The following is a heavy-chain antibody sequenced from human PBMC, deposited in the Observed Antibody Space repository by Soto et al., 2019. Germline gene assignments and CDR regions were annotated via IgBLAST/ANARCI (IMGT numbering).Heavy chain of an antibody. Sequence: QVQLVQSGAEVKKPGSSVKVSCKASGGTFSSYTISWVRQAPGQGLEWMGRIIPILGIANYAQKFQGRVTITADKTTRTAYMELSSLRSEDTAVYYCARGSVVVAATLDAFDIWGQGTMVTVSS. CDR1: GGTFSSYT. CDR3: ARGSVVVAATLDAFDI. J-gene: IGHJ3*02. D-gene: IGHD2-15*01. CDR2: IIPILGIA. V-gene: IGHV1-69*02.